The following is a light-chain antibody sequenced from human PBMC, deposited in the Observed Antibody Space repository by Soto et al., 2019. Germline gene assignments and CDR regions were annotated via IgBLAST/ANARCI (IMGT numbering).Light chain of an antibody. V-gene: IGKV1-5*01. CDR1: QSISSW. J-gene: IGKJ1*01. CDR2: DAS. CDR3: QQYNSYSST. Sequence: DIQMTQSPSTLSTSVGDRVTITCRASQSISSWLAWYQQKPGKPPKLLIYDASSLERGVPSRFSGSGSGTESTLTISSLQPDDFATYYCQQYNSYSSTFGQGTKVEIK.